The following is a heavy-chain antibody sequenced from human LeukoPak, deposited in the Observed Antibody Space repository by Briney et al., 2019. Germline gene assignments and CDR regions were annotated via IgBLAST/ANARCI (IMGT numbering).Heavy chain of an antibody. CDR3: ARPSPTVTPKAFDI. CDR2: VYYSGST. Sequence: SETLYLTCTVSGASISSSSYYWDWIRQPPGKGLEWIGSVYYSGSTYYNPSLESRVSISVDTSKKHFSLKLSSVTAADTAVYYCARPSPTVTPKAFDIWGQGTMVTVSS. D-gene: IGHD4-17*01. V-gene: IGHV4-39*02. J-gene: IGHJ3*02. CDR1: GASISSSSYY.